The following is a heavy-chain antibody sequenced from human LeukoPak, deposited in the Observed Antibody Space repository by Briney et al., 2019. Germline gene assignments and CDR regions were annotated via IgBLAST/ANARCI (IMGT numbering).Heavy chain of an antibody. Sequence: ASVKISCQVSGYTFTDYYMHWVQQAPGKGIEWMGLVDPEDGETIYAEKFQGRVTITADTSTDTAYMELSSLRSEDTAVYYCATDRVGATTGWFDPWGQGTLVTVSS. J-gene: IGHJ5*02. V-gene: IGHV1-69-2*01. CDR2: VDPEDGET. CDR1: GYTFTDYY. D-gene: IGHD1-26*01. CDR3: ATDRVGATTGWFDP.